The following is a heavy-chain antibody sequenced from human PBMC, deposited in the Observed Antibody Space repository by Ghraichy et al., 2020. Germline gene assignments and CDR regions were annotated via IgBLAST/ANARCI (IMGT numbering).Heavy chain of an antibody. CDR3: AKDSLPVVVVAVPPFDY. CDR1: GFTFSSYA. Sequence: GGSLRLSCAASGFTFSSYAMSWVRQAPGKGLEWVSAISGSGGSTYYADSVKGRFTISRDNSKNTLYLQMNSLRAEDTAVYYCAKDSLPVVVVAVPPFDYWGQGTLVTVSS. CDR2: ISGSGGST. D-gene: IGHD2-15*01. J-gene: IGHJ4*02. V-gene: IGHV3-23*01.